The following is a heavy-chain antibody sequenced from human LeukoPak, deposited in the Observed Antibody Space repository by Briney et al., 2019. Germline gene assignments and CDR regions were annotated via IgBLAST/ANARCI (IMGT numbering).Heavy chain of an antibody. Sequence: GGSLRLSCAASGFTFSSYGMHWVRQAPGKGLEWVAFIRYDGSNKYYADSVKGRYTISRDNSKNTLYLQMNSLRAEDTAVYYCAKDAGVAPGAFDIWGQGTMVTVSS. CDR3: AKDAGVAPGAFDI. D-gene: IGHD7-27*01. J-gene: IGHJ3*02. CDR1: GFTFSSYG. CDR2: IRYDGSNK. V-gene: IGHV3-30*02.